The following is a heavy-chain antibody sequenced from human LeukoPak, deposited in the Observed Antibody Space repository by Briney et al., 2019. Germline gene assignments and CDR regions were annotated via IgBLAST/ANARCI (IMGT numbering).Heavy chain of an antibody. CDR3: AREDGGYGAYVGY. CDR2: IRSSGNSI. CDR1: GFPFSSFE. V-gene: IGHV3-48*03. Sequence: GGSLRLSCAASGFPFSSFEMNWVRQAPGKGLGWVAYIRSSGNSIFYAVSVKGRFNLSRDNAKNSLFLEMNSLRAEETAVYYCAREDGGYGAYVGYWGQGTPVTVSS. D-gene: IGHD4-17*01. J-gene: IGHJ4*02.